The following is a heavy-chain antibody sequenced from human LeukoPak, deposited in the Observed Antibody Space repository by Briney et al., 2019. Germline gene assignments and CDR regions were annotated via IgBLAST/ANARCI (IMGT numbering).Heavy chain of an antibody. CDR2: ISGSSSYI. Sequence: PGGSLRLSCAASGFTFSSYCMNWVRQAPGKGLEWVSSISGSSSYIYYADSVKGRFTISRDNAKNSLYLQMNSLRAEDTAVYYCARSRIVVVPAATQGRILDYWGQGTLVTVSS. J-gene: IGHJ4*02. V-gene: IGHV3-21*01. D-gene: IGHD2-2*01. CDR3: ARSRIVVVPAATQGRILDY. CDR1: GFTFSSYC.